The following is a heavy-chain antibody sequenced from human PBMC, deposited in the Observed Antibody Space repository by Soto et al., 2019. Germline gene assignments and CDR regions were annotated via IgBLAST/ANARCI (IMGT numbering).Heavy chain of an antibody. CDR2: IGSETDGGTI. CDR1: GFTFSNAR. Sequence: PGGSLRLSCAASGFTFSNARMNWVRQAPGKGLEWVGHIGSETDGGTIVYPAPVKGRFIISRDDSRNTLYLQMNNLKTEDTAVYYCTTAHPRGHDYWGKGTLVTVSS. J-gene: IGHJ4*02. V-gene: IGHV3-15*04. CDR3: TTAHPRGHDY. D-gene: IGHD5-12*01.